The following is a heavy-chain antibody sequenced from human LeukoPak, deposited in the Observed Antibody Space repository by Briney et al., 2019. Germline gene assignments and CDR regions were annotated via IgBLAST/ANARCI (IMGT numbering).Heavy chain of an antibody. CDR1: GGSISTYY. CDR3: ARRYSNYGGNWFDP. J-gene: IGHJ5*02. V-gene: IGHV4-59*01. D-gene: IGHD4-11*01. CDR2: IHNIENI. Sequence: SETLSLTCAVSGGSISTYYWSWIRQAPGKGLEWIGNIHNIENINYNPSLKSRVTISLDTSKNQFSLKMTSVTAADTAVYYCARRYSNYGGNWFDPWGQGTLVTVSS.